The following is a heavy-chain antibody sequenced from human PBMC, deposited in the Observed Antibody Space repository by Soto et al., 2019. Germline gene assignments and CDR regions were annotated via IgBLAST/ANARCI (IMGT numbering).Heavy chain of an antibody. V-gene: IGHV1-18*01. Sequence: QVQLVQSGAEVKKPGASVKVSCKASGYTFTSYGISWVRQAPGQGLAWMGWISAYNGNTNYAQKLQGRVTMTTDTSTSTAYMELRILRYDDTAVYYWAREEGIAADGLRRRADSYGMDVWGQGTTVTASS. CDR1: GYTFTSYG. CDR2: ISAYNGNT. J-gene: IGHJ6*02. CDR3: AREEGIAADGLRRRADSYGMDV. D-gene: IGHD6-13*01.